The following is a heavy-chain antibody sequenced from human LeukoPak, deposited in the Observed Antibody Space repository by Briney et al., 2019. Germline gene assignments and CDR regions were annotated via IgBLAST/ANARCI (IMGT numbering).Heavy chain of an antibody. CDR3: ARAGYSSSWFPTADAFDI. J-gene: IGHJ3*02. CDR2: ISYDGSNK. Sequence: GGSLRLSCAASGFTFSSYGMHWVRQAPGKGLEWVAVISYDGSNKYYADSVKGRFTISRDNAKNSLYLQMNSLGAEDTAVYYCARAGYSSSWFPTADAFDIWGQGTMVTVSS. D-gene: IGHD6-13*01. V-gene: IGHV3-30*03. CDR1: GFTFSSYG.